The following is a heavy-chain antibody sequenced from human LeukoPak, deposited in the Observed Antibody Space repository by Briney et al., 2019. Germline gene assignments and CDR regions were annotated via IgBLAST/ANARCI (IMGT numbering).Heavy chain of an antibody. CDR1: GGTFSSYA. D-gene: IGHD5-24*01. CDR3: ARERDGYNEFYY. J-gene: IGHJ4*02. CDR2: IIPIFGTA. V-gene: IGHV1-69*05. Sequence: GSSVKVSCKASGGTFSSYAISWVGQAPGQGLEWMGGIIPIFGTANYAQKFQGRVTITTDESTSTAYMELSSLRSEDTAVYYCARERDGYNEFYYWGQGTLVTVSS.